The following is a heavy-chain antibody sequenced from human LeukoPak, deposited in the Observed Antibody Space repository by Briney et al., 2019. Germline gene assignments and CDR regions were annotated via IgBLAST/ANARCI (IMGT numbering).Heavy chain of an antibody. CDR1: GFTFSSYA. J-gene: IGHJ4*02. V-gene: IGHV3-23*01. Sequence: PGGSLRLSCAASGFTFSSYAMSWVRQAPGKGLEWVSAISGSGGSTYYADSVKGRFTISRDNSKNTLYLQMNSLRGEDTAVYYCAKVGYSSSSPFDYWGQGTLVTVSS. D-gene: IGHD6-13*01. CDR2: ISGSGGST. CDR3: AKVGYSSSSPFDY.